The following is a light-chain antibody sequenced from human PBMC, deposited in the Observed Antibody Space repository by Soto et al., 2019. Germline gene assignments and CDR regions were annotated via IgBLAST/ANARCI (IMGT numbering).Light chain of an antibody. V-gene: IGKV3-20*01. J-gene: IGKJ1*01. Sequence: EIGLTQSPGTLSLSPGQRATLSCRASQSIGSDSLAWYQQKPGQAPRLLIYDTSTRATGIPDRFGGSGSGTAFTLTISRLETEGFAVYSCQQSGSSLWTFGQGIKVVIK. CDR2: DTS. CDR1: QSIGSDS. CDR3: QQSGSSLWT.